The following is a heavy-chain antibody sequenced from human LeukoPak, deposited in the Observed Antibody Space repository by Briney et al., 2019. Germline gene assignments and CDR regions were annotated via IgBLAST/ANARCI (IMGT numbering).Heavy chain of an antibody. V-gene: IGHV3-21*01. CDR1: GFTFSDYT. CDR3: ARAVPGFDC. J-gene: IGHJ4*02. CDR2: IGSASDTYI. Sequence: GGSLRLSCAASGFTFSDYTMNWVRQAPGKGLEWVSCIGSASDTYIHYADSVRGRFTISRDNAKNSVYLQMNSLTAEDTAVYYCARAVPGFDCWGQGTLVTVSS.